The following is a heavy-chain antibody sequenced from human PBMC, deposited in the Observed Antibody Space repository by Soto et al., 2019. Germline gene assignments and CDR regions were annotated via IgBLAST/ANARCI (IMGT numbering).Heavy chain of an antibody. J-gene: IGHJ4*01. D-gene: IGHD5-12*01. V-gene: IGHV1-46*03. CDR3: ARTSGGYDLSY. Sequence: QVQLVQSGAEVKKPGASVKVSCKASGYTFTSYYMHCVRQAPGQGLEWMGIINPSGGSTSYAQKFQGRVIMTRDTSTSTVYMEMSSLRSEDTAVYYCARTSGGYDLSYWGHGNLVTVAS. CDR2: INPSGGST. CDR1: GYTFTSYY.